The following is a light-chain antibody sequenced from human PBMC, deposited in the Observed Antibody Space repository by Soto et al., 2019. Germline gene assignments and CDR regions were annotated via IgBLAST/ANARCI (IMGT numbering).Light chain of an antibody. CDR2: AAS. Sequence: DIQMTQSPSSLSASVGDRVTITCRASQSISSYLNWYQQKPGKAPKLLIYAASSLQSGVPSRFSGSGSGTDFPLTIRSRQPEDFATYYCQPTPGTFGQGTKVEIK. J-gene: IGKJ1*01. CDR3: QPTPGT. CDR1: QSISSY. V-gene: IGKV1-39*01.